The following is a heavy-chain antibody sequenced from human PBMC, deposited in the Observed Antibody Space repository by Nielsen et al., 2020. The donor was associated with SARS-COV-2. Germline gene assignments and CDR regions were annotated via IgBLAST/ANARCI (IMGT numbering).Heavy chain of an antibody. J-gene: IGHJ6*03. CDR1: GFTFSSYS. Sequence: GESLKISCAASGFTFSSYSMNWVRQAPGKGLEWVSSISSSSSYIYYADSVKGRFTISRDNAKNSLYLQMNSLRAEDTAVYYCAREVGGIAAAAVLDYYYYYMDVWGKGTTVTVSS. CDR3: AREVGGIAAAAVLDYYYYYMDV. V-gene: IGHV3-21*01. CDR2: ISSSSSYI. D-gene: IGHD6-25*01.